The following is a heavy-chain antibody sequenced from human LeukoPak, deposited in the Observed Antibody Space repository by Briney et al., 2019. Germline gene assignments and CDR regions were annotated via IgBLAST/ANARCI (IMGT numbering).Heavy chain of an antibody. D-gene: IGHD1-26*01. Sequence: LSLTCTVSGGSISSYYWSWVRQAPGKGLEWVSGISWNSGSIGYADSVKGRFTISRDNAKNSLYLQMNSLRAEDTALYYCASGGGSYTDYWGQGTLVTVSS. V-gene: IGHV3-9*01. CDR1: GGSISSYY. CDR2: ISWNSGSI. CDR3: ASGGGSYTDY. J-gene: IGHJ4*02.